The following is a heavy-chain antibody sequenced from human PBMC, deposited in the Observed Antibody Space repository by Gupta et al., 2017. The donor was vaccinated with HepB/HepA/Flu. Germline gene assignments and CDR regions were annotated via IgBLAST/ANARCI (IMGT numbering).Heavy chain of an antibody. CDR1: GGSFSGYY. CDR3: AREGSGVTNYMDV. CDR2: INHSGST. Sequence: QVQLQQWGAGLLKPSETLSLTCAVYGGSFSGYYWSWIRQPPGKGLEWIGEINHSGSTNYNPSLKSRVTISVDTSKNQFSLKLSSVTAADTAVYYCAREGSGVTNYMDVWGKGTTVTVSS. V-gene: IGHV4-34*01. D-gene: IGHD4-17*01. J-gene: IGHJ6*03.